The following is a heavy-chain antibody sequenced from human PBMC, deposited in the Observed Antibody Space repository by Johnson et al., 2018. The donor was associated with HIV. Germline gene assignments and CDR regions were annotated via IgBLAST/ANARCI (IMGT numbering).Heavy chain of an antibody. D-gene: IGHD3-10*01. CDR1: GFTVSSNY. CDR2: IYSGGST. Sequence: VQLVESGGGVVQPGRSLRLSCAASGFTVSSNYMSWVRQAPGKGLEWVSVIYSGGSTYYADSLKGRFTISRDNSKNSLYLQMNSLRAEDTALYYCAKGLYGSGSYDAFDIWGQGTMVTVSS. J-gene: IGHJ3*02. V-gene: IGHV3-66*02. CDR3: AKGLYGSGSYDAFDI.